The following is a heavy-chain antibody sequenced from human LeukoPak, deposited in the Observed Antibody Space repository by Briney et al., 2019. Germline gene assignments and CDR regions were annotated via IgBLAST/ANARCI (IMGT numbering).Heavy chain of an antibody. CDR3: ARGLQENLAWLTAFSAFDI. CDR1: GFTFSSYG. CDR2: IRYDGSNK. D-gene: IGHD6-19*01. Sequence: GGSLRLSCAASGFTFSSYGMHWVRQAPGKGLEWVAFIRYDGSNKYYADSVKDRFTISRDNSKNTLYLQMNSLRAEDTAVYYCARGLQENLAWLTAFSAFDIWGQGTMVTVSS. V-gene: IGHV3-30*02. J-gene: IGHJ3*02.